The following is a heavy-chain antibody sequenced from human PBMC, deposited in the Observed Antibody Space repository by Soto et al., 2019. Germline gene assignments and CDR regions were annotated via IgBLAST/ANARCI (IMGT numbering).Heavy chain of an antibody. CDR2: ISGSGGST. J-gene: IGHJ4*02. CDR3: AKDECLGCHFDD. V-gene: IGHV3-23*01. CDR1: GFTVRSNH. Sequence: GGPLRLSCAASGFTVRSNHVSWVRQAPGKGLEWVSAISGSGGSTYYADSVKGRFTISRDNSKNTLYLQMNSLRAEDTAVYYCAKDECLGCHFDDWGQGTLVTVSS. D-gene: IGHD6-19*01.